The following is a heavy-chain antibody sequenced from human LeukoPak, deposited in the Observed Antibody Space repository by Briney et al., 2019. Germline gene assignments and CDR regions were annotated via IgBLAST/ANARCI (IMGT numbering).Heavy chain of an antibody. V-gene: IGHV4-30-4*01. CDR1: GASIRSGDYY. Sequence: SETLSLTCTVSGASIRSGDYYWSWIRQPPGKGLEWIGYIYDSGSTYYNPSLKSRITISVDTSENRFSLKLSSVTATGTAVYYCARDCSGGSCYGAFDIWGQGTMVTVSS. CDR3: ARDCSGGSCYGAFDI. D-gene: IGHD2-15*01. J-gene: IGHJ3*02. CDR2: IYDSGST.